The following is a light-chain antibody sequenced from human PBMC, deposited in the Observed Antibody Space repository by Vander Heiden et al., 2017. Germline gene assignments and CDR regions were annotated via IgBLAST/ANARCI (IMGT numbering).Light chain of an antibody. J-gene: IGLJ2*01. CDR1: NIGSKS. V-gene: IGLV3-21*02. CDR3: QVWDSSRDNPRSVV. CDR2: YDD. Sequence: SYVLTPPPSVSAAPGQTARIPCGGNNIGSKSVHWYQQKPGQAPVLVLHYDDDRPSGIPGRFAGSNAGNPANLTTRRVGAGDEADDDGQVWDSSRDNPRSVVFGGGTKLT.